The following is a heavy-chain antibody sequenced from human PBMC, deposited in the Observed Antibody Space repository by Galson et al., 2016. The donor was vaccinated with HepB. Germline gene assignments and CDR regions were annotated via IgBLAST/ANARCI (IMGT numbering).Heavy chain of an antibody. CDR3: TRGGGQHGMDV. J-gene: IGHJ6*02. CDR2: IYSNGDT. CDR1: GVTVGNNF. D-gene: IGHD3-16*01. V-gene: IGHV3-66*01. Sequence: SLRLSCAASGVTVGNNFMSWVRQAPRRGLEWVSVIYSNGDTYYIDSVKGRFTISRDNSKNTLYLEMNSLRSEDTAVYYCTRGGGQHGMDVWGQGTTVSVSS.